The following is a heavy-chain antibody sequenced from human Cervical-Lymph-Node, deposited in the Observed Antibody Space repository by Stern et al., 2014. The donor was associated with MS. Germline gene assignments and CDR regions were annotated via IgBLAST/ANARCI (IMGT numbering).Heavy chain of an antibody. D-gene: IGHD3-3*01. V-gene: IGHV4-31*03. CDR3: ARAALALYDSSLDC. J-gene: IGHJ4*02. CDR1: GGSISSGAYY. CDR2: IYYSGST. Sequence: QVQLQESGPGLVKPSQTLSLTCTVSGGSISSGAYYWTWIRQHPGKGLEWIGYIYYSGSTYYNPSLKSRVTISVATSKNQFSLNLSSVTAADTAVYYCARAALALYDSSLDCWGQGTLVTVSS.